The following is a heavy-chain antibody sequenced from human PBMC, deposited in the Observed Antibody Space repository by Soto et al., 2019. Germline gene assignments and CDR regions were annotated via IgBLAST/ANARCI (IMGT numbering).Heavy chain of an antibody. Sequence: QVQLQESGPGLVKPSETLSLTCSVHGGSISNHYWSWIRQPPGKGLEWSGYIYYNGNTHSNPSLNRRVTMSVDTSRNQISLKWTTVTAADTAVYYCTRANCYSEYWGQGTLVTVSS. V-gene: IGHV4-59*11. CDR3: TRANCYSEY. D-gene: IGHD7-27*01. CDR1: GGSISNHY. CDR2: IYYNGNT. J-gene: IGHJ4*02.